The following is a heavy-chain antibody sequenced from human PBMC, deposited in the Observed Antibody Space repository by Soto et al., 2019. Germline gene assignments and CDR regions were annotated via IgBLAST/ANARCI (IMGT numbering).Heavy chain of an antibody. D-gene: IGHD6-13*01. Sequence: QVQLVESGGGVVQPGRSLRLSCAASGFTFSSYGMHWVRQAPGKGLEWGAVISYDGSNKYYADSVKGRFTISRDNSKNTLYLQMNSLRAEDTAVYYCAKAFLGYSGIAAAGWFDLWGQGTLVTVSS. CDR3: AKAFLGYSGIAAAGWFDL. V-gene: IGHV3-30*18. J-gene: IGHJ5*02. CDR2: ISYDGSNK. CDR1: GFTFSSYG.